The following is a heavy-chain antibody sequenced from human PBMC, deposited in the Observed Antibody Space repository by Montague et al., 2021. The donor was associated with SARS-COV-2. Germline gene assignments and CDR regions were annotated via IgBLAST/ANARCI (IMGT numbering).Heavy chain of an antibody. V-gene: IGHV2-5*02. J-gene: IGHJ5*02. Sequence: PPLVKPTQTLTLTCTSSGFSLSTSGVGVGWIRQPPGKALEWLALIYWDDDKRYSPSLKSRLTITKDTSKNQVVLTMTNMDPVDTATYYCAHRPSIAAAGTFRFDPWGQGTLVTVSS. CDR1: GFSLSTSGVG. CDR3: AHRPSIAAAGTFRFDP. D-gene: IGHD6-13*01. CDR2: IYWDDDK.